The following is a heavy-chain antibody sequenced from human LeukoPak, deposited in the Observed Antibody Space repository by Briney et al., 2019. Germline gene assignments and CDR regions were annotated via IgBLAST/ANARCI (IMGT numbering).Heavy chain of an antibody. D-gene: IGHD3-10*01. CDR1: GGTFSSYA. J-gene: IGHJ4*02. CDR3: ARVSRTTIVRGIITFDY. Sequence: ASVKVSCKASGGTFSSYAISWVRQAPGQGLEWMGRIIPIFGTANYAQKFQDRVTITADESTSTAYTELSSVRSEDTAVYYCARVSRTTIVRGIITFDYWGQGTLVTVSS. CDR2: IIPIFGTA. V-gene: IGHV1-69*15.